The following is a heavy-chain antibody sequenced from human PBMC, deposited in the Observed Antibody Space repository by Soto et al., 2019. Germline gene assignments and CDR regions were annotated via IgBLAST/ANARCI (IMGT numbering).Heavy chain of an antibody. J-gene: IGHJ4*02. D-gene: IGHD5-18*01. CDR1: GGSISSGGYY. CDR3: ARVSRGVTKQAFDY. Sequence: QVQLQESGPGLVKPSQTLSLTCTVSGGSISSGGYYWSWIRQHPGNGLEWIGYIYYSGSTYYNPSLKSRVTISVDTSKNQFSLKLSSVTAADTAVYYCARVSRGVTKQAFDYWGQGTLVTVSS. CDR2: IYYSGST. V-gene: IGHV4-31*03.